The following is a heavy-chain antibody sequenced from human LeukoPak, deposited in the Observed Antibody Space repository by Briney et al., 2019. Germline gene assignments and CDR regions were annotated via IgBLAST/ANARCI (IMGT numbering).Heavy chain of an antibody. CDR2: MNPNSGNT. CDR3: ARGGYHDSSGYHYNNDY. V-gene: IGHV1-8*01. D-gene: IGHD3-22*01. Sequence: ASVKVSCKASEYTFTSYDINWVRQATGQGLEWMGWMNPNSGNTGYAQKFQGRVTMTRNNSISTAYMELSSLRSEDTAVYYCARGGYHDSSGYHYNNDYWGQGTLVTVSS. CDR1: EYTFTSYD. J-gene: IGHJ4*02.